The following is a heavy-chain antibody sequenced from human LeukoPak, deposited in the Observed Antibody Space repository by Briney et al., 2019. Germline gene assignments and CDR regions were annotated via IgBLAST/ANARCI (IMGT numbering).Heavy chain of an antibody. CDR2: ISYDGSNK. J-gene: IGHJ4*02. D-gene: IGHD1-26*01. CDR3: ARGSEWELLSCDY. Sequence: GGSLRLSCAPSGFTFSRHGMHWVRQAPGKGLEWVAVISYDGSNKYYADSVKGRFTISRDNAKNSLYLQMNSLRAEDTAVYYCARGSEWELLSCDYWGQGTLVTVSS. CDR1: GFTFSRHG. V-gene: IGHV3-30*03.